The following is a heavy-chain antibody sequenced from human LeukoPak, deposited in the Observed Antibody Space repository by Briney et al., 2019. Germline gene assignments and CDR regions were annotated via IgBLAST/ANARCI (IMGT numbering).Heavy chain of an antibody. Sequence: ASVKVSCKASGYTFTSYGISWVRQAPGQGLEWMGWISAYNGNTNYAQKLQGRVTMTTDTSTSTAYMELRSLRSEDTAVYYCARATPGYCSGGSCYLKDWFDPWGQGTLVTVSS. V-gene: IGHV1-18*01. CDR1: GYTFTSYG. CDR2: ISAYNGNT. J-gene: IGHJ5*02. CDR3: ARATPGYCSGGSCYLKDWFDP. D-gene: IGHD2-15*01.